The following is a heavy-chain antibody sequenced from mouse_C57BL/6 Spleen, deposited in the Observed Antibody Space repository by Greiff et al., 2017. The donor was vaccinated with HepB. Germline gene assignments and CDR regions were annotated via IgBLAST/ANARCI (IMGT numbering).Heavy chain of an antibody. J-gene: IGHJ3*01. D-gene: IGHD2-5*01. V-gene: IGHV1-80*01. Sequence: QVQLKQSGAELVKPGASVKISCKASGYAFSSYWMNWVKQRPGKGLEWIGQIYPGDGDTNYNGKFKGKATLTADKSSSTAYMQLSSLTSEDSAVYFCARRDYSTPFAYWGQGTLVTVSA. CDR3: ARRDYSTPFAY. CDR1: GYAFSSYW. CDR2: IYPGDGDT.